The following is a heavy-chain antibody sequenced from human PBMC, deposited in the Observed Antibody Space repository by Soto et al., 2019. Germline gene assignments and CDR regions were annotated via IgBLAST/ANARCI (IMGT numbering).Heavy chain of an antibody. CDR2: LSVGNGDT. CDR3: ATSEGDCGGGSCYNYFYYYGMDV. V-gene: IGHV1-3*01. J-gene: IGHJ6*02. Sequence: ASVKVSCKASGDTRTDFSMHWVRQAPGQRPEWMGWLSVGNGDTKYSQKFQGRVTITRDTPARTAYMELSNLRSEDTAVYYCATSEGDCGGGSCYNYFYYYGMDVWGQGTTVTVSS. CDR1: GDTRTDFS. D-gene: IGHD2-15*01.